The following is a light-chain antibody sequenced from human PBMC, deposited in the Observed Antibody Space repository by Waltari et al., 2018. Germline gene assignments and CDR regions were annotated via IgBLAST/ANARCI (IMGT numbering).Light chain of an antibody. J-gene: IGKJ1*01. CDR3: QHYERLPAT. V-gene: IGKV3-20*01. CDR2: GAS. CDR1: QSVSRA. Sequence: EIVLTQSPGTLSLSPGERATLSCRASQSVSRALAWYQQKPGQAPRLLIYGASNRATGIPDRFSGSGSGTDFMLTISRLDPEDVAVYYCQHYERLPATFGQGTKVEIK.